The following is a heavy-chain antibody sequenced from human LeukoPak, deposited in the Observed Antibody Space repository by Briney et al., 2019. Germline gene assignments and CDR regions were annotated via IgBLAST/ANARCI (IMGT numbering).Heavy chain of an antibody. Sequence: SGTLSLTCTVSGGSISGYYWSWIRQPPGKGLEWIGCIYSSGRTNYNPSLKSRVTISVDTSKNQFSLKLSSVTATDTAVYYCARYTSSGLMYWGQGTQVTVSS. J-gene: IGHJ4*02. CDR2: IYSSGRT. V-gene: IGHV4-59*13. CDR1: GGSISGYY. CDR3: ARYTSSGLMY. D-gene: IGHD6-25*01.